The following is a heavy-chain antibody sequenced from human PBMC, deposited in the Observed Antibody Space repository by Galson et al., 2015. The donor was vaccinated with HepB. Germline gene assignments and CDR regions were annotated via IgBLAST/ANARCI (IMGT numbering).Heavy chain of an antibody. CDR1: GFTFDDYA. CDR3: AKSGTVPAAMPSYYFDY. CDR2: ISWNSGSI. J-gene: IGHJ4*02. D-gene: IGHD2-2*01. Sequence: SLRLSCAASGFTFDDYAMHWVRQAPGKGLEWVSGISWNSGSIGYADSVKGRFTISRDNAKNSLYLQMNSLRAEDTAMYYCAKSGTVPAAMPSYYFDYWGQGTLVTVSS. V-gene: IGHV3-9*01.